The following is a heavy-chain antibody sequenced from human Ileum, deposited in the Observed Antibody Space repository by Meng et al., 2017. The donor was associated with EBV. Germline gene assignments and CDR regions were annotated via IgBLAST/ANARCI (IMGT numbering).Heavy chain of an antibody. V-gene: IGHV4-34*01. CDR1: GGSFRGNY. CDR2: INESGST. J-gene: IGHJ4*02. D-gene: IGHD3-3*01. CDR3: RNAFCSAAAGCSDY. Sequence: QGQLPPWGAELLKAPETLSITCSGYGGSFRGNYWSWIRQSPGKRLEWIGEINESGSTNYNPSLKSRVTILMDTSKNQFSLKLTSVTAADAAVYYCRNAFCSAAAGCSDYWGQGTLVTVSS.